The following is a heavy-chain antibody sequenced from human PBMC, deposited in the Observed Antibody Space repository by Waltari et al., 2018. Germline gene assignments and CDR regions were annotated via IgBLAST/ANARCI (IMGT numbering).Heavy chain of an antibody. CDR3: ARSLQLMNTWYFDY. CDR2: IHLGNSDT. D-gene: IGHD2-8*01. V-gene: IGHV5-51*01. Sequence: GWVRQMPGKGLEWVGIIHLGNSDTRYSPSFQGQATISADKSINTAYLQWSSLKASDTAMYYCARSLQLMNTWYFDYWGQGTLVTVSS. J-gene: IGHJ4*02.